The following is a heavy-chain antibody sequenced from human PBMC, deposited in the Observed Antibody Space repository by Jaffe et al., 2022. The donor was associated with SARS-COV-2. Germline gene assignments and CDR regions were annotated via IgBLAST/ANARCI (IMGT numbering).Heavy chain of an antibody. CDR2: INHSGST. CDR1: GGSFSGYY. D-gene: IGHD3-3*01. CDR3: AREGYQPLEYDFWSGLNPLNWFDP. V-gene: IGHV4-34*01. Sequence: QVQLQQWGAGLLKPSETLSLTCAVYGGSFSGYYWSWIRQPPGKGLEWIGEINHSGSTNYNPSLKSRVTISVDTSKNQFSLKLSSVTAADTAVYYCAREGYQPLEYDFWSGLNPLNWFDPWGQGTLVTVSS. J-gene: IGHJ5*02.